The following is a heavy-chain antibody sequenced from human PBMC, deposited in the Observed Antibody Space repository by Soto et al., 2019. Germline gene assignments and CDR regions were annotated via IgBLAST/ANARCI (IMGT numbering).Heavy chain of an antibody. V-gene: IGHV1-18*04. CDR3: ARAGESSWNYVSSSS. J-gene: IGHJ4*02. Sequence: GASVKVSCKASGYNFAGSGFIWVRQAPGQGLEWMGWISVKYGDTNYAQNFQGRVTMTTETSTNTAYMDLRSLTSDDTAVYYCARAGESSWNYVSSSSWGQGTLVTVYS. D-gene: IGHD1-7*01. CDR2: ISVKYGDT. CDR1: GYNFAGSG.